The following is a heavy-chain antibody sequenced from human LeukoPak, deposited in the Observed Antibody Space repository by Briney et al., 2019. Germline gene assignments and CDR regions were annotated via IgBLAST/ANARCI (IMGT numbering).Heavy chain of an antibody. Sequence: ASVKVSCKVSGYTLTELSMHWVRQAPGKGLEWMGGFDPEDGETIYAQKFQGRVTMTEDTSTDTAYMELSSLRSEDTAVYYCATVVVGATSIDAFDIWGQGTMVTVSS. CDR1: GYTLTELS. CDR2: FDPEDGET. D-gene: IGHD1-26*01. CDR3: ATVVVGATSIDAFDI. V-gene: IGHV1-24*01. J-gene: IGHJ3*02.